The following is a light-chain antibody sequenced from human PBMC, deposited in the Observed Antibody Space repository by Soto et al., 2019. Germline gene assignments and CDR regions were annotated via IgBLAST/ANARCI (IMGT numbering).Light chain of an antibody. CDR2: GAS. Sequence: EIVLTQSPGTLSLSPGERATLSCRASQSVSSSYLAWYQQKPGQAPRLLIYGASSRATGIPDRFSGSGYGTDFAVTISRLEREDFAVYYCQQYGSSPPWTVGQGTRVEIK. J-gene: IGKJ1*01. CDR1: QSVSSSY. CDR3: QQYGSSPPWT. V-gene: IGKV3-20*01.